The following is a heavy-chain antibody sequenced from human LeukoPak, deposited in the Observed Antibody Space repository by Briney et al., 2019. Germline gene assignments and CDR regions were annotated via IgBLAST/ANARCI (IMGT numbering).Heavy chain of an antibody. CDR3: AKDSPSLTERGYSYDGPHT. CDR1: GFTFSSYA. V-gene: IGHV3-23*01. CDR2: ISGSGGST. D-gene: IGHD5-18*01. J-gene: IGHJ5*02. Sequence: PGGSLRLSCAASGFTFSSYAMSWVRQAPGKGLEWVSAISGSGGSTYYADSVKGRFTISRDNSKNTLYLQMNSLRAEDTAVYYCAKDSPSLTERGYSYDGPHTWGQGTLVTVSS.